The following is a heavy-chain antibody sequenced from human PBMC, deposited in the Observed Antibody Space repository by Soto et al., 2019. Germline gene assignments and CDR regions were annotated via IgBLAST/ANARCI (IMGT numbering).Heavy chain of an antibody. J-gene: IGHJ4*02. CDR3: ARGGQQLVSD. CDR1: GGSISSSNW. CDR2: IYHSGST. D-gene: IGHD6-13*01. Sequence: QVQLQESGPGLVKPSGTLSLTCAVSGGSISSSNWWSWVRQPPGKGLEWIGEIYHSGSTNYNPSHKTRVTIAGDKSTNQFSLKLRSVTAADTAVYYCARGGQQLVSDWGQGTLVTVSS. V-gene: IGHV4-4*02.